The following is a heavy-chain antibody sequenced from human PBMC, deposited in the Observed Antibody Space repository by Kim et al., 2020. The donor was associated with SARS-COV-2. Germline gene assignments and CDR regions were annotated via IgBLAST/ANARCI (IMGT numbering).Heavy chain of an antibody. J-gene: IGHJ6*02. V-gene: IGHV1-2*02. CDR3: ASEDCYNGLCQAHGMDV. D-gene: IGHD2-8*01. Sequence: ASVKVSCKASGYTFTDYFLHWVRQAPGQGLESMGWINPNSGATNSAQNFQGRVTMTRDTSISTAYMELRSLRSDDTAMSYCASEDCYNGLCQAHGMDVWGQGTTVTGSS. CDR1: GYTFTDYF. CDR2: INPNSGAT.